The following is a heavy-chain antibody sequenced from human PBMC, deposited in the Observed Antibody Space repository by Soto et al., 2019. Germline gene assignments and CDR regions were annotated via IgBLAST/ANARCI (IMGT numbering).Heavy chain of an antibody. CDR2: INSDGSST. D-gene: IGHD6-6*01. J-gene: IGHJ6*03. CDR3: ARDSGSIAAASYYMDV. Sequence: PGGSLRLSCAASGFTFSSYWMHWVRQAPGKGLVWVSRINSDGSSTSYADSVKGRFTISKDNAKNTLYLQMNSLRAEDTAVYYCARDSGSIAAASYYMDVWGKGTTVTVSS. CDR1: GFTFSSYW. V-gene: IGHV3-74*01.